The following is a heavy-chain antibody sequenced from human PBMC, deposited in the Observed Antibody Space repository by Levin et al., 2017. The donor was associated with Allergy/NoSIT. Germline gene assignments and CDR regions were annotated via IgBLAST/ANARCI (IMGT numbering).Heavy chain of an antibody. CDR1: GSSISGYA. Sequence: PGGSLRLSCAAPGSSISGYAMHWVRQAPGKGLEWLAVISYDGVNIYYAHSVKGRFTISRDNSQNTLYLQMNSLRPEDTAVYYCASPGYYDRSTDLPTYYYGMDVWGQGTTVTVSS. D-gene: IGHD3-9*01. CDR3: ASPGYYDRSTDLPTYYYGMDV. J-gene: IGHJ6*02. V-gene: IGHV3-30*03. CDR2: ISYDGVNI.